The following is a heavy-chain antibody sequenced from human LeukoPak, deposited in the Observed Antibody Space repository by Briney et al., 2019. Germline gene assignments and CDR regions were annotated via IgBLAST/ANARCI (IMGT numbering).Heavy chain of an antibody. CDR2: ISSSSSYI. J-gene: IGHJ4*02. Sequence: GGSLRLSCAASGFTFSSYSMNWVRQAPGTGLEWVSSISSSSSYIYYADSVKGRFTISRDNAKNTLYLQMNSLRAEDTAVYYCAKDLVVEYYDSSGYYSDSDYWGQGTLVTVSS. V-gene: IGHV3-21*04. CDR3: AKDLVVEYYDSSGYYSDSDY. CDR1: GFTFSSYS. D-gene: IGHD3-22*01.